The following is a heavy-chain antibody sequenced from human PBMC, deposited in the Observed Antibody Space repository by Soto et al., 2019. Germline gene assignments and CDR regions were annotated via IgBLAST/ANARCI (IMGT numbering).Heavy chain of an antibody. CDR3: ARRIIAAAALDAFDI. CDR2: IFSNYEK. J-gene: IGHJ3*02. D-gene: IGHD6-13*01. Sequence: SGPTLVNPTETLTLTCTVSGFSLSNARMGVSWKRQPPGKALELLAHIFSNYEKSYSTSLKSRLTISKDTSKSQVVLTITNMDPVDTATYYCARRIIAAAALDAFDIWGQGTMVTVSS. CDR1: GFSLSNARMG. V-gene: IGHV2-26*01.